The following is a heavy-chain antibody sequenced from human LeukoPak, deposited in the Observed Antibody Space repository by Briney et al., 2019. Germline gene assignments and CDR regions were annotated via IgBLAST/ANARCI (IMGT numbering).Heavy chain of an antibody. Sequence: ASVKVSCKASGGTFSKYEISWVRQAPGQGLEWMGGIIPIFGTAKYAQKFQGRVTITADESTSTAYMELSSLRSEDTAVYYCAAELYGVYTDCCTFHMWGQGTMVTVSS. J-gene: IGHJ3*02. D-gene: IGHD4-17*01. CDR2: IIPIFGTA. CDR3: AAELYGVYTDCCTFHM. V-gene: IGHV1-69*13. CDR1: GGTFSKYE.